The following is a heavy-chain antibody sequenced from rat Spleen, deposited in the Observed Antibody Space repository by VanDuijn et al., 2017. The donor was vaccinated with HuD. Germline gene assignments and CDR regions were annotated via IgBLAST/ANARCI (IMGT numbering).Heavy chain of an antibody. V-gene: IGHV5S23*01. Sequence: EVRLVESGGGLVQPGGSLNLSCAVSGFTFSGYAMAWVRQAPKGGLEWVASITNAAGKVYYPDSVKGRFTISRDTAQNILYLQMNSPRSEDTATYYCARHDYDFLMDAWGQGASVTVSS. CDR1: GFTFSGYA. CDR2: ITNAAGKV. CDR3: ARHDYDFLMDA. D-gene: IGHD1-12*01. J-gene: IGHJ4*01.